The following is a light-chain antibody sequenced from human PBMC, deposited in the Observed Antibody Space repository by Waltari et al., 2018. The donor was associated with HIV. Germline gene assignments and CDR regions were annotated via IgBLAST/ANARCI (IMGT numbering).Light chain of an antibody. CDR3: AAWDVSLIWV. CDR2: SNN. V-gene: IGLV1-44*01. Sequence: QSVLTQPPSASGTPGPRVTIPCSGSSPNIGSNTVNWYQQLPGTAPKLLIYSNNQRPSGVPDRFSGSKSGTSASLAISGLQSEDEADYYCAAWDVSLIWVFGGGTKLTVL. CDR1: SPNIGSNT. J-gene: IGLJ3*02.